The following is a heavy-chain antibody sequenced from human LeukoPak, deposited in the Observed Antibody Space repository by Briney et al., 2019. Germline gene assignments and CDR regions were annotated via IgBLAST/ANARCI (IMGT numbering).Heavy chain of an antibody. D-gene: IGHD4-4*01. CDR3: AKGLTTVTTVVYYYGMDA. CDR2: ISYDGSNK. V-gene: IGHV3-30*18. J-gene: IGHJ6*02. Sequence: GGSLRLSCAASGFTFSSYGMHWVRQAPGKGLEWVAVISYDGSNKYYADSVKGRFTISRDNSKNTLYLQMNSLRAEDTAVYYCAKGLTTVTTVVYYYGMDAWGQGTTVTVSS. CDR1: GFTFSSYG.